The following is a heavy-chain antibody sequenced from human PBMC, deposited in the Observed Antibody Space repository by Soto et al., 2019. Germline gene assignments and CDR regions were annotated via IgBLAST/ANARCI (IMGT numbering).Heavy chain of an antibody. Sequence: GGSLRLCCAASGFTFSDYYMSWIRQAPGKGLEWVSYISSSGSTIYYADSVKGRFTISRDNAKNSLYLQMNSLRAEDTAVYYCARDAEYIVVAHYYYYYIDVWAKGTTVTVSS. J-gene: IGHJ6*03. CDR2: ISSSGSTI. CDR1: GFTFSDYY. CDR3: ARDAEYIVVAHYYYYYIDV. V-gene: IGHV3-11*01. D-gene: IGHD2-2*01.